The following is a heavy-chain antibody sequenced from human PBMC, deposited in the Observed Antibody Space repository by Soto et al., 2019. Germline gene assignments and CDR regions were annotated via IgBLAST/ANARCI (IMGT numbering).Heavy chain of an antibody. CDR3: ARDQPPGGYCSGGSCYGEGYHYYGMDV. CDR1: GSTFTSYY. CDR2: INPSGGST. D-gene: IGHD2-15*01. J-gene: IGHJ6*02. Sequence: ASVKVSCKASGSTFTSYYMHWVRQAPGQGLEWMGIINPSGGSTSYAQKFQGRVTMTRDTSTSTVHMELSSLRSEDTAVYYCARDQPPGGYCSGGSCYGEGYHYYGMDVWGQGTTVTVSS. V-gene: IGHV1-46*01.